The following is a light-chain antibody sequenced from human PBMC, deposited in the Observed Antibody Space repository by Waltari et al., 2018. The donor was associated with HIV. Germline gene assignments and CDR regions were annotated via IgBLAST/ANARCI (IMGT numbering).Light chain of an antibody. J-gene: IGLJ3*02. CDR2: SNN. CDR3: AAWHDSLNGSWV. CDR1: SSKIGSNT. Sequence: QSVLTQPPSASGTPGQRVTISSSGSSSKIGSNTVNWYQQLPGTAPKLLIYSNNQRPSGVPDRFSSSKSGTSASLAISGLQSEDEADYYCAAWHDSLNGSWVFGGGTKLTVL. V-gene: IGLV1-44*01.